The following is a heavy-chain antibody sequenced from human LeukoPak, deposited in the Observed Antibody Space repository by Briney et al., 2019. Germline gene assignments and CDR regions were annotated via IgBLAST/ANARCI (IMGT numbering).Heavy chain of an antibody. CDR3: ARDLGFAAPYYFDY. D-gene: IGHD6-6*01. Sequence: VASVKVSCKASGYTFTGYYMHWVRQAPGQGLEWMGWINPNSGGTNYAQKFQGRVTMTRDTSISTAYMELSRLRSDDTAVYYCARDLGFAAPYYFDYWGQGTLVTVSS. CDR1: GYTFTGYY. CDR2: INPNSGGT. V-gene: IGHV1-2*02. J-gene: IGHJ4*02.